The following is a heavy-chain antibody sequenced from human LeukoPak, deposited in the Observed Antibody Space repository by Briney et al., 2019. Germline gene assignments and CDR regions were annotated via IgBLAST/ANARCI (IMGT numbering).Heavy chain of an antibody. CDR1: GYTFTNYG. D-gene: IGHD3-10*01. Sequence: ASVKVSCKASGYTFTNYGISWVRQAPGQGLEWMGWISAYNDNTNYAQKFQGRVTMTTDTSTRTAYMELRSLRSDDTAVYYCAREWGSNGETNWFDPWGQGTLVTVSS. CDR2: ISAYNDNT. J-gene: IGHJ5*02. CDR3: AREWGSNGETNWFDP. V-gene: IGHV1-18*01.